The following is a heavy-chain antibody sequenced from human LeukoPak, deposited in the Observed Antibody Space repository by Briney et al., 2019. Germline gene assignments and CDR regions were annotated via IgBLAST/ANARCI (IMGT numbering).Heavy chain of an antibody. D-gene: IGHD4-17*01. V-gene: IGHV1-69*13. CDR1: GGTFSSYA. J-gene: IGHJ4*02. Sequence: SVKVSCKASGGTFSSYAISWVRQAPGQGLEWMGGIIPIFGTANYAQKFQGRVTITGDESTSTAYMELSSLRSEDTAVYYCARTHYGDYVFDYWGQGTLVTVSS. CDR3: ARTHYGDYVFDY. CDR2: IIPIFGTA.